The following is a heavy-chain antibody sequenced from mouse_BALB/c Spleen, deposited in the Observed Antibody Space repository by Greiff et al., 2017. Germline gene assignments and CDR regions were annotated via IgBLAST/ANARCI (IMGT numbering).Heavy chain of an antibody. D-gene: IGHD1-2*01. Sequence: EVMLVESGGGLVQPGGSLRLSCATSGFTFTDYYMSWVRQPPGKALEWLGFIRNKANGYTTEYSASVKGRFTISRDNSQSILYLQMNTLRADDSATYYCARFIHYYGHYYAMDYWGQGTSVTVSS. CDR1: GFTFTDYY. V-gene: IGHV7-3*02. CDR3: ARFIHYYGHYYAMDY. CDR2: IRNKANGYTT. J-gene: IGHJ4*01.